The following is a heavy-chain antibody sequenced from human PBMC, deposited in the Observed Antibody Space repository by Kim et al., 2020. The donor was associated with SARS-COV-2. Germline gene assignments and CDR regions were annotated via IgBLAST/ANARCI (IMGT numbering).Heavy chain of an antibody. Sequence: SETLSLTCTVSGGSISSSSYYWGWIRQPPGKGLEWIGSIYYSGSTYYNPSLKSRVTISVDTSKNQFSLKLSSVTAADTAVYYCARADDYGDYVPPRGFDYWGQGTLVTVSS. J-gene: IGHJ4*02. CDR3: ARADDYGDYVPPRGFDY. D-gene: IGHD4-17*01. V-gene: IGHV4-39*07. CDR1: GGSISSSSYY. CDR2: IYYSGST.